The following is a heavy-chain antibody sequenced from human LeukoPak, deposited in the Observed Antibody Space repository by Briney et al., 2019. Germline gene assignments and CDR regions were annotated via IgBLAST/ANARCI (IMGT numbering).Heavy chain of an antibody. CDR1: NGPINTYQ. J-gene: IGHJ4*02. CDR2: IHYSGST. CDR3: ARGAGIAAAGTH. Sequence: SETLSLTCTVSNGPINTYQWSWIRQPPGKGLEWIGNIHYSGSTYYSPSLKSRVTISVDTSKNQFSLKLSSVTAADTAVYYCARGAGIAAAGTHWGQGTLVTVSS. D-gene: IGHD6-13*01. V-gene: IGHV4-59*12.